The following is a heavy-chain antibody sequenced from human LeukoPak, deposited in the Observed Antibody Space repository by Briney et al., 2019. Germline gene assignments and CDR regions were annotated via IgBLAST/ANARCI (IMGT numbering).Heavy chain of an antibody. D-gene: IGHD3-22*01. V-gene: IGHV1-18*01. Sequence: ASVTVSCKASGGTFSIYAISWVRQAPGQGLEWMGWISAYNGNTNYAQKLQGRVTMTTDTSTSTAYMELRSLRSDDTAVYYCARASPYYYDSSGIDYWGQGTLVTVSS. J-gene: IGHJ4*02. CDR2: ISAYNGNT. CDR1: GGTFSIYA. CDR3: ARASPYYYDSSGIDY.